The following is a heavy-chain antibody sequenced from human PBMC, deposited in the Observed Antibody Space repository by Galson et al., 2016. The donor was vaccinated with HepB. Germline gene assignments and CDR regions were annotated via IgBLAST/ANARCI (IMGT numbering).Heavy chain of an antibody. CDR2: MYPRGDT. CDR1: GFLVSSSF. CDR3: ARWTAYCPRPGCPRDHDYFDP. J-gene: IGHJ5*02. D-gene: IGHD4-11*01. Sequence: SLRLSCAASGFLVSSSFMSWVRQTPGTGLEWVTVMYPRGDTHYSESVRGRFTIPRDNSRNSMSLQMTNLRVGDTAVYFCARWTAYCPRPGCPRDHDYFDPWGQGILVTVSS. V-gene: IGHV3-53*01.